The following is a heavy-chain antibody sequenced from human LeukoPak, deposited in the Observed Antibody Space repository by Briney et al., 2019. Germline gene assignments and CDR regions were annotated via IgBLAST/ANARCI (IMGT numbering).Heavy chain of an antibody. D-gene: IGHD3-10*01. CDR3: AIGELYRNRPNGSDLDY. J-gene: IGHJ4*02. Sequence: QPGGSLRLSCAPSGFNFSSYCMHWVRQAPGKGLEWVAVIALDVGKNDYADYVKGRFTISRDKSKNSLYLQMHSLRAEDTAVYYSAIGELYRNRPNGSDLDYWGQGTLVTVSS. CDR2: IALDVGKN. V-gene: IGHV3-30*03. CDR1: GFNFSSYC.